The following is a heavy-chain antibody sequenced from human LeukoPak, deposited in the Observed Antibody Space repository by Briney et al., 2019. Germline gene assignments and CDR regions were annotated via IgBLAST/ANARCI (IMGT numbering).Heavy chain of an antibody. CDR1: GFPLSSYA. Sequence: TGGSLRLSCGASGFPLSSYAMRRGRRARGRGLGWVSAISGSGGSTYYADSVKGRFTIARDNSKNTLYLQMNSLRAEDTAVYYCARDYDSSGYYQANFDYWGQGTLVTVSS. CDR2: ISGSGGST. D-gene: IGHD3-22*01. J-gene: IGHJ4*02. CDR3: ARDYDSSGYYQANFDY. V-gene: IGHV3-23*01.